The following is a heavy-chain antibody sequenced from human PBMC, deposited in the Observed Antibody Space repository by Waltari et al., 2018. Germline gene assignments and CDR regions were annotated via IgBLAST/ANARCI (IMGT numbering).Heavy chain of an antibody. Sequence: EVQLVESGGLLIQPGGSLRLSCAASGFTFSDYDMNWVRQAPGKGLEWISYIRGGGDLIYSADSVKGRFSISRDNSKNSLSLQMNSLRAEDTAVYFCVRDRGSFHAKGFDHWGLGTPVAVSS. D-gene: IGHD3-10*01. V-gene: IGHV3-48*03. CDR1: GFTFSDYD. CDR3: VRDRGSFHAKGFDH. CDR2: IRGGGDLI. J-gene: IGHJ4*02.